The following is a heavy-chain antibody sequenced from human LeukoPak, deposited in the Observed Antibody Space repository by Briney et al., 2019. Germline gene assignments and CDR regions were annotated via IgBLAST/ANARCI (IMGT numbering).Heavy chain of an antibody. J-gene: IGHJ4*02. V-gene: IGHV1-18*04. D-gene: IGHD6-19*01. CDR3: ARDRSSGWYREFDY. CDR1: GYTFTSYG. CDR2: ISAYNGNT. Sequence: GASVKVSCKASGYTFTSYGISWVRQAPGQGLERMGWISAYNGNTNYAQKLQGRVTMTTDTSTSTAFMELRSLRSDDTAVYYCARDRSSGWYREFDYWGQGTLVTVSS.